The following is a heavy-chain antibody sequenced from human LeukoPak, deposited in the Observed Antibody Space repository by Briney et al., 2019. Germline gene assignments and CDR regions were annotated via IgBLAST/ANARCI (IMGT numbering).Heavy chain of an antibody. Sequence: GESLKISCKGSGYTFTNNWIGWVRQMPGKGLEWMGIINPADSDSRYSLSFQGRVTISADKSITTAYLQWTSLKASDTAIYYCAKTLGARYYFDSWGQGTLVTVSS. J-gene: IGHJ4*02. CDR1: GYTFTNNW. CDR3: AKTLGARYYFDS. V-gene: IGHV5-51*01. CDR2: INPADSDS. D-gene: IGHD1-14*01.